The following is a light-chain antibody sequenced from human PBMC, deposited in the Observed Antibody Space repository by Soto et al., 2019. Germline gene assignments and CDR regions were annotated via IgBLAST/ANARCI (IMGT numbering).Light chain of an antibody. CDR1: RSNIGNNY. V-gene: IGLV1-51*01. J-gene: IGLJ3*02. Sequence: QSVLTQPPSVSAAPGQKVTVSCSGSRSNIGNNYLSWYQHLPGTAPKLLIYDNDKRPSGIPDRFSASKSGTSATLDITGLQTGDEADYYCEAWDSNLSGGLFGGGTKLTVL. CDR2: DND. CDR3: EAWDSNLSGGL.